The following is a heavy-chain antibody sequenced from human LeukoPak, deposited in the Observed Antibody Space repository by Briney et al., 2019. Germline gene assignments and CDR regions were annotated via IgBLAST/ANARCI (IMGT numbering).Heavy chain of an antibody. J-gene: IGHJ4*02. CDR1: GFTFSSSS. Sequence: PGGSLRLSCAASGFTFSSSSMNWVRQAPGKGLEWVSYISSSSSTIHYAESVKGRFTISRDNAKNSLYLQMNSLRAKDTAVYYCAREGSYGSGSYYKGGWGQGTLVTVSS. V-gene: IGHV3-48*04. CDR3: AREGSYGSGSYYKGG. D-gene: IGHD3-10*01. CDR2: ISSSSSTI.